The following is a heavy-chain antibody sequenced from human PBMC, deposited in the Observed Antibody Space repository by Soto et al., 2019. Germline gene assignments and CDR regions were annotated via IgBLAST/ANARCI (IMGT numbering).Heavy chain of an antibody. Sequence: GRALRLSCAASGFTFSGSAMHWVRQASGKGLEWFGRIRSKPNDYATAYSASVKGRFTISRDDSKNTAYLQMNSLKTEDTAVYYCFRHEAVTGTRAGYWGQGTLVTVSS. V-gene: IGHV3-73*01. J-gene: IGHJ4*02. CDR3: FRHEAVTGTRAGY. CDR2: IRSKPNDYAT. D-gene: IGHD6-19*01. CDR1: GFTFSGSA.